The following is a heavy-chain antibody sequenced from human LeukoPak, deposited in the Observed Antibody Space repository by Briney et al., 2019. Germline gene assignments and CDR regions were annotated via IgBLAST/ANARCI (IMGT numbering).Heavy chain of an antibody. CDR1: GGSISPYY. Sequence: SSETLSLTSTVSGGSISPYYWSWIRQPPGKGLEWIGYVYYSGSTNYNPSLESRVTISVDTSRNQFSLNLSSVTAADTAVYYCARHCDILTGYSAYAFDIWGQGTMVTVSS. D-gene: IGHD3-9*01. J-gene: IGHJ3*02. CDR2: VYYSGST. V-gene: IGHV4-59*08. CDR3: ARHCDILTGYSAYAFDI.